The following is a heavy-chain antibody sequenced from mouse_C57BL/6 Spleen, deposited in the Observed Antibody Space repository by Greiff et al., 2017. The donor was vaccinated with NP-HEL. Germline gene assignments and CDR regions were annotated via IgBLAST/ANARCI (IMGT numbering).Heavy chain of an antibody. V-gene: IGHV5-9-1*02. J-gene: IGHJ2*01. D-gene: IGHD1-1*01. CDR2: ISSGGDYI. CDR3: TRDRGDYGDYFDY. CDR1: GFTFSSYA. Sequence: EVQGVESGEGLVKPGGSLKLSCAASGFTFSSYAMSWVRQTPEKRLEWVAYISSGGDYIYYADTVKGRFTISRDNARNTLYLQMSSLKSEDTAMYYCTRDRGDYGDYFDYWGQGTTLTVSS.